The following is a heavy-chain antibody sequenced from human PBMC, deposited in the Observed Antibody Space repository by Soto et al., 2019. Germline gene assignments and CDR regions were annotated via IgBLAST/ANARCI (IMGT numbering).Heavy chain of an antibody. CDR3: ARDRYCSCGSCYHFDY. V-gene: IGHV1-18*01. CDR1: GYTFTSYG. J-gene: IGHJ4*02. Sequence: QVQLVQSGAEVKKPGASVKVSCKASGYTFTSYGISWVRQAPGQGLEWMGWISAYNGNTNYAQKLQGRVTMTTDTSTSTAYRELRSLRSDDTAVYYCARDRYCSCGSCYHFDYWGQGTLVTVSS. CDR2: ISAYNGNT. D-gene: IGHD2-15*01.